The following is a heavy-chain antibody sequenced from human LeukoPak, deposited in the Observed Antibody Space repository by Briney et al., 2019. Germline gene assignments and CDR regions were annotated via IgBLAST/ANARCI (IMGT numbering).Heavy chain of an antibody. CDR1: GGSISSSSYY. CDR2: IYYSGST. Sequence: PSETLSLTCTVSGGSISSSSYYGGWIRQPPGKGLEWIGRIYYSGSTYYNPSLKRRVTISVDTSKNQFSLKLSSVTAADTAVYYCARDDHGGWSDYWGQGTLVTVSS. J-gene: IGHJ4*02. D-gene: IGHD2-15*01. V-gene: IGHV4-39*07. CDR3: ARDDHGGWSDY.